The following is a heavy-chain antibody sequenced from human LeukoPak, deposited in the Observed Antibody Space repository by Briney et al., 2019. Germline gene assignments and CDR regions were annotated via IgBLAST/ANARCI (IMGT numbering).Heavy chain of an antibody. V-gene: IGHV1-46*01. CDR3: AKDQPTVSYAYYFHS. D-gene: IGHD3-9*01. Sequence: GASVKVSCKASGYTFTSYYMHWVRQAPGQGLEWMGIINPSGGSTSYAQKFQGRVTMTRDMSTSTVYMELSSLRSEDTAVYYCAKDQPTVSYAYYFHSWGQGTLVTVSS. CDR2: INPSGGST. J-gene: IGHJ4*02. CDR1: GYTFTSYY.